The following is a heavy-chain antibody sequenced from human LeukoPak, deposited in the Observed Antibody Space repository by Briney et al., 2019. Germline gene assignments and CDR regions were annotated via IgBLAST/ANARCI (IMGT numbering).Heavy chain of an antibody. J-gene: IGHJ5*01. D-gene: IGHD3-16*01. CDR3: ARGWGGFDS. Sequence: GSLRLSCAASGFTFSSYGMHWVRQSPGKGLEWIGHINHNGKTNYNPSLKSRVTISVDTSKNQFSLTLTSVTAADTAVYFCARGWGGFDSWGQGTLVTVSS. CDR1: GFTFSSYG. V-gene: IGHV4-34*01. CDR2: INHNGKT.